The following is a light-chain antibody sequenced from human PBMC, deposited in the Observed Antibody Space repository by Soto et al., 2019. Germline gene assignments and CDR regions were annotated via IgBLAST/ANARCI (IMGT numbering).Light chain of an antibody. CDR1: SSNIGNNY. CDR3: ATWDSSLGIWV. CDR2: DNN. Sequence: QSVLTQPPSVSAAPGQRVTISCSGSSSNIGNNYVSWYQQLPGTAPKLLIYDNNKRPSGIPDRFSGSRSGTSATLGITGLQTGDEADYYCATWDSSLGIWVFGGGTKLTVL. J-gene: IGLJ3*02. V-gene: IGLV1-51*01.